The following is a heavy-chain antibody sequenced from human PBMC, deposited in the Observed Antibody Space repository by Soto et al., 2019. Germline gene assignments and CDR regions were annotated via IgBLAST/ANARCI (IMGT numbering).Heavy chain of an antibody. Sequence: QVRLVQSGAEVKKPGSSVKVSCKASGGTFSSYAISWVRQAPGQGLEWMGGIIPIFGTANYAQKFQGRVTITADESTSTAYMELSSLRSEDTAVYYCARDERRAVAGLAEYYFDYWGQGTLVTVSS. CDR2: IIPIFGTA. J-gene: IGHJ4*02. CDR1: GGTFSSYA. D-gene: IGHD6-19*01. CDR3: ARDERRAVAGLAEYYFDY. V-gene: IGHV1-69*01.